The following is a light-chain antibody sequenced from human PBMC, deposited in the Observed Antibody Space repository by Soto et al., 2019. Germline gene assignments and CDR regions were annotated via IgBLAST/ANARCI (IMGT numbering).Light chain of an antibody. Sequence: EIVMTQSPATLSVSPGERATLSCRASQSVNIYLAWYQQKPGQAPRLLIFGASYRATGIPARFSGSGSGPEFNLTISSRQSEDFAVYFCQQYDDWLRLTFGGGTKVEIK. J-gene: IGKJ4*02. V-gene: IGKV3D-15*01. CDR1: QSVNIY. CDR3: QQYDDWLRLT. CDR2: GAS.